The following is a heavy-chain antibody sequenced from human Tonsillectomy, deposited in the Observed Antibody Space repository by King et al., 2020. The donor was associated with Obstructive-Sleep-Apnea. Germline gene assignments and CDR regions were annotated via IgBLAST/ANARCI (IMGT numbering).Heavy chain of an antibody. V-gene: IGHV3-30*03. CDR3: ARDFYTSQTYMDGYYAVYFDT. J-gene: IGHJ4*02. CDR1: GFNFNSYG. D-gene: IGHD5-24*01. CDR2: ISYYGYTA. Sequence: VQLVESGGGVVQPGGSLRLSCAGAGFNFNSYGMHWVRQAPGGGLQWVAVISYYGYTAYYADSVEGRFTSSRDNSDNTLSLQMSSLRPEDTASYYCARDFYTSQTYMDGYYAVYFDTWGQGTLVTVSS.